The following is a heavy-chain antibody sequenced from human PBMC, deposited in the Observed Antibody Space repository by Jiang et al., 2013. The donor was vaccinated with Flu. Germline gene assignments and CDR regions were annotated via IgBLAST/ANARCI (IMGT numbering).Heavy chain of an antibody. V-gene: IGHV3-48*04. CDR2: ISSSSSTI. Sequence: VQLVESGGGLVQPGGSLRLSCAASGFTFSSYSMNWVRQAPGKGLEWVSYISSSSSTIYYADSVRGRFTISRDNAKNSLYLQMNSLRAEDTAVYYCASSGGYDFWSGYYVWGRDSNWFDPWGQGTLVTVSS. J-gene: IGHJ5*02. D-gene: IGHD3-3*01. CDR1: GFTFSSYS. CDR3: ASSGGYDFWSGYYVWGRDSNWFDP.